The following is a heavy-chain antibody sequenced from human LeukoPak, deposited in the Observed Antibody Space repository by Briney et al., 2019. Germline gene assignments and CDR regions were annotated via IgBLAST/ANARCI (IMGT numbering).Heavy chain of an antibody. J-gene: IGHJ3*02. Sequence: SVKVSCKASGGTFSSYAISWLRQAPGQGLEWMGRIIPILGIANYAQKFQGRVTITADKSTSTAYMELSSLRSEDTAVYYCARDDRDYVGAFDIWGQGTMVTVSS. CDR2: IIPILGIA. CDR3: ARDDRDYVGAFDI. CDR1: GGTFSSYA. V-gene: IGHV1-69*04. D-gene: IGHD3-10*02.